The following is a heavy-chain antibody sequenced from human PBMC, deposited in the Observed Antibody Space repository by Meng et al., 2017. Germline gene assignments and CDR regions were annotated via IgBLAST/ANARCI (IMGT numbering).Heavy chain of an antibody. CDR3: ARGYGGLDY. V-gene: IGHV4-30-2*01. Sequence: QLQLQESGSGRVKPSQTLSLTCAVSGGSVSSGGYSWNWIRQPPGKGLEWIGYIFHSGTTYYNPSLESRVTISIDTSKNQFSLKVTSATAADTAVYYCARGYGGLDYWGQGTLVTVSS. D-gene: IGHD3-10*01. J-gene: IGHJ4*02. CDR1: GGSVSSGGYS. CDR2: IFHSGTT.